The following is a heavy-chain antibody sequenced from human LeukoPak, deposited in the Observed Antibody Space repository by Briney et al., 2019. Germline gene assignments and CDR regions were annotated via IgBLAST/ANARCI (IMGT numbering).Heavy chain of an antibody. CDR3: ARDEGTGWNYSDY. J-gene: IGHJ4*02. V-gene: IGHV1-69*13. CDR2: IIPIFGTA. Sequence: SVKVSCKASGGTFSSYAISWVRQAPGQGLEWMGGIIPIFGTANYAQKFQGRVTITADESTSTAYMELSSLRSDDTAVYYCARDEGTGWNYSDYWGQGTLVTVSS. CDR1: GGTFSSYA. D-gene: IGHD6-25*01.